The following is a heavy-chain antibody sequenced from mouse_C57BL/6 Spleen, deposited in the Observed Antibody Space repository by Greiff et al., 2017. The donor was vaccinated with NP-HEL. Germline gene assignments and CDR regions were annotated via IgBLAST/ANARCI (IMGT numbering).Heavy chain of an antibody. CDR1: GYAFSSSW. CDR3: ADSSGYGFAY. Sequence: VQLVESGPELVKPGASVKISCKASGYAFSSSWMNWVKQRPGKGLEWIGRIYPGDGDTNYNGKFKGKATLTADKSSSTAYMQLSSLTSEDSAVYFCADSSGYGFAYWGQGTLVTVSA. J-gene: IGHJ3*01. D-gene: IGHD3-2*02. V-gene: IGHV1-82*01. CDR2: IYPGDGDT.